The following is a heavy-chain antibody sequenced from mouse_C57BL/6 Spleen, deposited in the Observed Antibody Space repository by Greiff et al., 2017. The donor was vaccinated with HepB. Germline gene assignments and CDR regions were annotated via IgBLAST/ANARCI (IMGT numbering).Heavy chain of an antibody. CDR2: IRSKSNNYAT. D-gene: IGHD1-1*01. V-gene: IGHV10-1*01. CDR1: GFSFNTYA. J-gene: IGHJ1*03. Sequence: EVQLVESGGGLVQPKGSLKLSCAASGFSFNTYAMNWVRQAPGKGLEWVARIRSKSNNYATYYADSVKDRFTISRDDSESMLYLQMNNLKTEDTAMYYCVRRITTVVASSYWYFDVWGTGTTVTVSS. CDR3: VRRITTVVASSYWYFDV.